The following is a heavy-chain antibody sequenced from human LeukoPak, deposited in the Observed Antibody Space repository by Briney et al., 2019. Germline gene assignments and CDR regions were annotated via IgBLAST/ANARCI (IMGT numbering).Heavy chain of an antibody. CDR1: GFTFSSYW. CDR2: IKQDGSEK. J-gene: IGHJ4*02. D-gene: IGHD2-8*01. V-gene: IGHV3-7*01. CDR3: AKGGRGNGEVY. Sequence: GGSLRLSCAVSGFTFSSYWMNWVRQAPGKGLEWVANIKQDGSEKNYVDSVKGRFTISRDNAKSSLFLQMNDLGAEDTAVYYCAKGGRGNGEVYWGQGTLVTVSS.